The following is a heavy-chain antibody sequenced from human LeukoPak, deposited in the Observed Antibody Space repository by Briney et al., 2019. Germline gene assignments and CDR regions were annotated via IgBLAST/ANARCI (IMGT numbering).Heavy chain of an antibody. V-gene: IGHV1-3*01. D-gene: IGHD3-3*01. CDR1: GGTFSSYA. J-gene: IGHJ6*02. CDR2: INAGNGNT. Sequence: ASVKVSCKASGGTFSSYAISWVRQAPGQRLEWMGWINAGNGNTKYSQKFQGRVTITRDTSASTAYMELSSLRSEDTAVYYCAGEISDFWSGYSGGYYYYYGMDVWGQGTTVTVSS. CDR3: AGEISDFWSGYSGGYYYYYGMDV.